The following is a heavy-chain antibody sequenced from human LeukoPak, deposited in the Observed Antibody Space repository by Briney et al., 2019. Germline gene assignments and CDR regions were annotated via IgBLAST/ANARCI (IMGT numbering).Heavy chain of an antibody. D-gene: IGHD6-19*01. V-gene: IGHV3-23*01. CDR3: ARDRSGGWYYFDY. Sequence: GGSLRLSCAASGFIFRSYAMSWVRQAPGKGLEWVSAISGSGGSTYYADSVKGRFTISRDNSKNTLYLQMNSLRAEDTAVYYCARDRSGGWYYFDYWGQGTLVTVSS. CDR1: GFIFRSYA. CDR2: ISGSGGST. J-gene: IGHJ4*02.